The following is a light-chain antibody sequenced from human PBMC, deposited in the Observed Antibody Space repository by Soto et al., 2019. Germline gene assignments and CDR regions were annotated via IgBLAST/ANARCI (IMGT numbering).Light chain of an antibody. CDR3: QQYNNWRALT. CDR2: GAS. J-gene: IGKJ4*01. Sequence: EIVMTQSPATLSVSPGERATLSCRASQSVSSNLAWYQQKPGQAPRLLIYGASTRATGIPARFSGSGSGTEFTLTISSLQSEDCVVYDCQQYNNWRALTFGGGTKVEIK. CDR1: QSVSSN. V-gene: IGKV3-15*01.